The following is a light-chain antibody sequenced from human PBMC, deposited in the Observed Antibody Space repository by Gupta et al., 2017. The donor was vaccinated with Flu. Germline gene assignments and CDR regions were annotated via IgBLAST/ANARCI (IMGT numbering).Light chain of an antibody. CDR3: VEWDDSLSGVF. Sequence: RVTISCSGGKSNIGTNYVYWYQQFPGTAPKLLIYRNDQRPSGVPDRFSGSQSGTSASLAISGLRPEDEADYYCVEWDDSLSGVFFGGGTKVTGL. CDR1: KSNIGTNY. J-gene: IGLJ2*01. CDR2: RND. V-gene: IGLV1-47*01.